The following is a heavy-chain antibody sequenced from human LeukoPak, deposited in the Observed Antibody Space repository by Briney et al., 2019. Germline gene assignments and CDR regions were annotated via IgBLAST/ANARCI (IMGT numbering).Heavy chain of an antibody. V-gene: IGHV3-74*01. Sequence: GGSLRLSCAASGFTFSSHWMHWVRQAPGKGLVWVARINPSGITTTYTDSVKGRFTISRDNAKNTLYLQMNSLRAEDTAVYYCAKDFAGDRDYWGQGTLVTVSS. CDR1: GFTFSSHW. D-gene: IGHD4-17*01. CDR3: AKDFAGDRDY. J-gene: IGHJ4*02. CDR2: INPSGITT.